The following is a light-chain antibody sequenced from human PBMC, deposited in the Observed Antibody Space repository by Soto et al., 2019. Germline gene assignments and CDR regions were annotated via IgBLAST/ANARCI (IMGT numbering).Light chain of an antibody. CDR3: QQYNSYSLT. CDR1: QSISSW. J-gene: IGKJ1*01. Sequence: DIQMTQAPSTPFSSVGDKITITCRASQSISSWLAWYQQKPGKAPKLLIYDASSLESGVPSRFSGSGSGTEFTLTISSLQPDDFATYYRQQYNSYSLTFGQGTKVDIK. CDR2: DAS. V-gene: IGKV1-5*01.